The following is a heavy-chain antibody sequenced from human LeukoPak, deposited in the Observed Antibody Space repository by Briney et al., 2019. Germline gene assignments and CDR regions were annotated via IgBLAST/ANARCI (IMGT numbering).Heavy chain of an antibody. Sequence: PGGSLRLSCAASGFTFSSYDMHWVRQAPGKGLEWVAVIWYDGSNKYYADSVKGRFTISRDNSKNTLYLQMNSLRAEDTAVYYCARDRIAVAGTENWFDPWGQGTLVTVSS. CDR3: ARDRIAVAGTENWFDP. CDR1: GFTFSSYD. J-gene: IGHJ5*02. D-gene: IGHD6-19*01. V-gene: IGHV3-33*01. CDR2: IWYDGSNK.